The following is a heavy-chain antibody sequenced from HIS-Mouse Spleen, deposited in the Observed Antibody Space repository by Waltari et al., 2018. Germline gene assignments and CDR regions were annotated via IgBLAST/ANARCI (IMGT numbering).Heavy chain of an antibody. V-gene: IGHV3-30*04. CDR2: ISYDGSNK. D-gene: IGHD2-21*01. J-gene: IGHJ2*01. CDR3: ARDTVPHTLYFDL. CDR1: GFTFSSYA. Sequence: QVQLVESGGGVVQPGRSLRLSCAASGFTFSSYAMHWVRRAPGKGLECGAVISYDGSNKYYADSVKGRFTISRDNSKNTLYLQMNSLRAEDTAVYYCARDTVPHTLYFDLWGRGTLVTVSS.